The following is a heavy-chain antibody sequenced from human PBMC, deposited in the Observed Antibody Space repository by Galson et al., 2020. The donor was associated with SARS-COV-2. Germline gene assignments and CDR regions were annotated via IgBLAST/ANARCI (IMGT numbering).Heavy chain of an antibody. CDR2: INHSGST. D-gene: IGHD2-21*02. J-gene: IGHJ6*02. CDR1: GGSFSDYY. V-gene: IGHV4-34*01. Sequence: SETLSLTCAVYGGSFSDYYWTWIRQPPGEGLEWIGEINHSGSTNYNPSLKSRVTISVDTSKNQFSLKLSSVTAADTAVYYCARSGYCGGDCYFRGGYYGMDVWGQGTTVTVSS. CDR3: ARSGYCGGDCYFRGGYYGMDV.